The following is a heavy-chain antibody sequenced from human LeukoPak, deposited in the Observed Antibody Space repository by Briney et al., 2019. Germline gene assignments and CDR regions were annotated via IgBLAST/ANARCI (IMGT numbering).Heavy chain of an antibody. V-gene: IGHV3-7*03. CDR3: ARNRAYSAFDY. D-gene: IGHD1-26*01. Sequence: GGSLRLSCAVSGFTFRTSWMTWVRQAPGRGLERVAIINPDGSEKYYLESLKGRITISRDNAENSVHLQMNSLKAEDTAIYYCARNRAYSAFDYWGQGTLVTVSS. CDR1: GFTFRTSW. J-gene: IGHJ4*02. CDR2: INPDGSEK.